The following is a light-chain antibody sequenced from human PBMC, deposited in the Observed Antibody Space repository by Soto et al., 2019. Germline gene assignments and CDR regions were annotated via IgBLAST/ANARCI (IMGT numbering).Light chain of an antibody. CDR1: QTVSSNY. J-gene: IGKJ3*01. CDR2: GAS. CDR3: QQYATTPFT. Sequence: ESVVTQSPGTLSLSPGERATLSCRASQTVSSNYLAWYQQKPGQAPRLLIYGASSRATGIPDRFSGSGSGADFTLTISRLEPEDCAVYYCQQYATTPFTFGAGTKVDI. V-gene: IGKV3-20*01.